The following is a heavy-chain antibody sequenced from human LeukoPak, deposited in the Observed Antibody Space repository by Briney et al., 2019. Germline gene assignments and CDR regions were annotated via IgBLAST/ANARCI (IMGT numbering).Heavy chain of an antibody. CDR1: GFTFRSYA. J-gene: IGHJ4*02. Sequence: GGSLRLSCAASGFTFRSYAMSWVRQAPGKGLEWVSAISGTGTSTYYADSVKGRFTISRDNSKNTLDLQMNSLRAEDTAVYYCAKVLFYDFWSGPPDYWGQGTLVTVSS. CDR3: AKVLFYDFWSGPPDY. CDR2: ISGTGTST. V-gene: IGHV3-23*01. D-gene: IGHD3-3*01.